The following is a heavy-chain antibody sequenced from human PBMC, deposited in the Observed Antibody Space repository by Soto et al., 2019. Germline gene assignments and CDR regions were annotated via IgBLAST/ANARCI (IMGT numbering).Heavy chain of an antibody. J-gene: IGHJ6*04. Sequence: SVKVSCKASGATFSSYAISWVRQAPGQGLEWMGGIIPIFGTANYAQKFQGRVTITADKSTSTAYMELSSLRSEDTAVYYCASIVHGYTGSYYSGKDGCGKGTTVTASS. CDR2: IIPIFGTA. D-gene: IGHD3-16*02. CDR3: ASIVHGYTGSYYSGKDG. V-gene: IGHV1-69*06. CDR1: GATFSSYA.